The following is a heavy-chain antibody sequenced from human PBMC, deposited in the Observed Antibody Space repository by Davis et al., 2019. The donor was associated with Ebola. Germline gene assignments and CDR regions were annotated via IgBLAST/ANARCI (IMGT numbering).Heavy chain of an antibody. V-gene: IGHV1-18*04. CDR1: GYTFTNYG. J-gene: IGHJ4*02. CDR2: INPHNGNT. Sequence: ASVKVSCKASGYTFTNYGITWVRQAPGQGLEWMGWINPHNGNTNYAQNVQGRVTMTTDTSTSTAYMEVGSLKSDDTAVYYCARASSDYWGQGTLVTVSS. CDR3: ARASSDY.